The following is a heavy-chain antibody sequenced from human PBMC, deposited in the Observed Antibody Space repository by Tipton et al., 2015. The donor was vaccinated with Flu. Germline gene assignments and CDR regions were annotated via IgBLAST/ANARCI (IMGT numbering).Heavy chain of an antibody. CDR2: ISTSGTTI. V-gene: IGHV3-48*03. CDR3: AVWGSSSSHRGTLDH. CDR1: GFTFTTYE. J-gene: IGHJ4*02. D-gene: IGHD3-16*01. Sequence: TLSLTCAASGFTFTTYEMNWVRQAPGKGLEWVSYISTSGTTIYYADSVRGRFTISRDNAKNSLFLQMNSLRGDDTAVYYCAVWGSSSSHRGTLDHWGQGTQVTVSS.